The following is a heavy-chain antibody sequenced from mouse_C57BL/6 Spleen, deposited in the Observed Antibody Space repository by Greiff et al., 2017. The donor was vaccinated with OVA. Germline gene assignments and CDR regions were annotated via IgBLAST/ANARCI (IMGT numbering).Heavy chain of an antibody. CDR2: IWRGGST. J-gene: IGHJ4*01. D-gene: IGHD3-2*02. CDR3: AKSSSGLYAMDY. V-gene: IGHV2-5*01. Sequence: QVHVKQSGPGLVQPSQSLSITCTVSGFSLTSYGVHWVRQSPGKGLEWLGVIWRGGSTDYNAAFMSRLSITKDNSKSQVFFKMNSLQADDTAIYYCAKSSSGLYAMDYWGQGTSVTVSS. CDR1: GFSLTSYG.